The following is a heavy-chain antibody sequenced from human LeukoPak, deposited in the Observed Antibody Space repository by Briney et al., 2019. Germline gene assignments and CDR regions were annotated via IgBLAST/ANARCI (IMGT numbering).Heavy chain of an antibody. V-gene: IGHV3-21*01. D-gene: IGHD5-18*01. CDR2: ISSSSSYI. CDR3: ARDPRHIQLWSSFDY. CDR1: GFTFSNYN. J-gene: IGHJ4*02. Sequence: PGGSLRLSCAASGFTFSNYNMNWVRQAPGKGLEWVSCISSSSSYIYYAESVKGRFTISRDNAKNSLYLQMNSLRAEDTAVYYCARDPRHIQLWSSFDYWGQGTLVTVSS.